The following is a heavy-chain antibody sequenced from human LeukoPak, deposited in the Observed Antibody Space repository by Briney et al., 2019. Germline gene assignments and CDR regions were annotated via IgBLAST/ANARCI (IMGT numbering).Heavy chain of an antibody. Sequence: SETLSLTCAVYGGPFSGYYWSWIRQPPGKGLEWIGEINHSGSTNYNPSLKSRVTISVDTSKNQFSLKLSSVTAADTAVYYCAREAYYYDSSGYYSNYYYYYMDVWGKGTTVTVSS. D-gene: IGHD3-22*01. J-gene: IGHJ6*03. CDR2: INHSGST. CDR1: GGPFSGYY. V-gene: IGHV4-34*01. CDR3: AREAYYYDSSGYYSNYYYYYMDV.